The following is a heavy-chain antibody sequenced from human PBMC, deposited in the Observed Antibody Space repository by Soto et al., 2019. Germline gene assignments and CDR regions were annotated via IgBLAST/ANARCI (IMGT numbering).Heavy chain of an antibody. Sequence: ASVKVSCKASGYAFTGYYLHWVRQAPGQGLEWMGGINPNSGASNYAQKFQGRVTMTRDTSISTAYMELSRLRSDDTAVYYCARYRSSTSCQLDPWGQGTLVTVYS. CDR3: ARYRSSTSCQLDP. V-gene: IGHV1-2*02. J-gene: IGHJ5*02. CDR2: INPNSGAS. CDR1: GYAFTGYY. D-gene: IGHD2-2*01.